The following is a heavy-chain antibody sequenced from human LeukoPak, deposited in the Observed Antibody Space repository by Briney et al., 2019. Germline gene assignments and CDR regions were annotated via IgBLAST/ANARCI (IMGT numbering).Heavy chain of an antibody. D-gene: IGHD3-10*01. Sequence: GGSLRLSCAASGFTFSSYAMHWVRQAPGKGLEYVSAISSNGGSTYYANFVKGRFTISRDNSKNTLYLQMGSLRAEDMAVYYCAIMNYYGSGSPRIGGQGTLVTVSS. CDR3: AIMNYYGSGSPRI. V-gene: IGHV3-64*01. CDR1: GFTFSSYA. CDR2: ISSNGGST. J-gene: IGHJ4*02.